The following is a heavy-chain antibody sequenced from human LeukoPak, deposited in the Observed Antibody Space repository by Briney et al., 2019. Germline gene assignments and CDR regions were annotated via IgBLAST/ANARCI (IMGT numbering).Heavy chain of an antibody. CDR3: AKRGGTESFYYFYYMDV. J-gene: IGHJ6*03. V-gene: IGHV3-23*01. CDR2: ISRSGGTT. D-gene: IGHD2-15*01. CDR1: GFTFSSYD. Sequence: GGSLRLSCAASGFTFSSYDMTWVRQTPGKGLEWVALISRSGGTTYYADSVKGRCTISRDNSKNTLYLQMNSLRAEDTAEYYCAKRGGTESFYYFYYMDVWGKGTTVTVSS.